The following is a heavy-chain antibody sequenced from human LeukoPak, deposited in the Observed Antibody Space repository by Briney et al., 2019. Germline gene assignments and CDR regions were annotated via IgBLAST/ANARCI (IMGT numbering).Heavy chain of an antibody. V-gene: IGHV1-8*01. D-gene: IGHD3-10*01. CDR2: MNPNSGNT. Sequence: WAPVKVSCKASGYTFTSYDINWVRQATGQGLEWMGWMNPNSGNTGHAQKFQGRVTMTRNTSISIAYMELSSLRSEDTAVYYCARGISVDAFDIWGQGTMVTVSS. CDR3: ARGISVDAFDI. CDR1: GYTFTSYD. J-gene: IGHJ3*02.